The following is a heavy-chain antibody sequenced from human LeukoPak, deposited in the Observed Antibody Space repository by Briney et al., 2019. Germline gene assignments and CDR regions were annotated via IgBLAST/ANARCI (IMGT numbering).Heavy chain of an antibody. V-gene: IGHV4-39*01. CDR2: IHYSGST. J-gene: IGHJ4*02. CDR1: GGSISSPTYY. D-gene: IGHD3-16*02. Sequence: SETLSLTCTVSGGSISSPTYYWAWIRQPPGKGLEWIRTIHYSGSTYDNPSLRSRFTISVDTSKNQFFLKLSSVTAADTAVYYCARLGGYHDPPDYWGQGTLVTVSS. CDR3: ARLGGYHDPPDY.